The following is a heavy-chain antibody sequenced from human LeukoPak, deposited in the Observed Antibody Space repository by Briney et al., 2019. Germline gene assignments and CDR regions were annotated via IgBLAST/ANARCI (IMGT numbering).Heavy chain of an antibody. J-gene: IGHJ4*02. CDR3: GGSAMITPWFFDY. Sequence: SETLSLTCIVSGGSISSGNYYGGWIRQPPGKGLEWIGSIYYDGSTYYKPSLKSRVTISMDTSRNQFSLELSSVTAADTAVYYCGGSAMITPWFFDYWGQGTLVTVSS. CDR2: IYYDGST. CDR1: GGSISSGNYY. D-gene: IGHD5-18*01. V-gene: IGHV4-39*07.